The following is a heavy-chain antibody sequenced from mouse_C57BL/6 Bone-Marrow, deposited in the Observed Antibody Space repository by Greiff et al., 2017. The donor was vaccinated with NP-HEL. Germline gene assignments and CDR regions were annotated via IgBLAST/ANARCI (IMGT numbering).Heavy chain of an antibody. V-gene: IGHV1-81*01. CDR1: GYTFTSYG. Sequence: VQLQQSGAELARPGASVKLSCKASGYTFTSYGISWVKQRTGQGLEWIGEIYPRSGNTYYNEKFKGKATLTADKSSSTAYMELRSLTSEDSAVYFCASRENGYGAWFAYWGQGTLVTVSA. D-gene: IGHD2-2*01. CDR2: IYPRSGNT. J-gene: IGHJ3*01. CDR3: ASRENGYGAWFAY.